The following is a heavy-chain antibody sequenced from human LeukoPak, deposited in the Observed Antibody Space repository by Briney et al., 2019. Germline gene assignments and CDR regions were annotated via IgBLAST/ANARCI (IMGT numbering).Heavy chain of an antibody. CDR3: ARDLGSGYYYFDY. CDR2: ISYDGSNK. J-gene: IGHJ4*02. Sequence: PGGSLRLSCAASGFTFNSYSMHWVRQAPGKGLEWVAIISYDGSNKYYADSVKGRFTISRDNSKNTLYLQMNSLRAEDTAVYYCARDLGSGYYYFDYWGQGTLVTVSS. D-gene: IGHD3-22*01. V-gene: IGHV3-30*19. CDR1: GFTFNSYS.